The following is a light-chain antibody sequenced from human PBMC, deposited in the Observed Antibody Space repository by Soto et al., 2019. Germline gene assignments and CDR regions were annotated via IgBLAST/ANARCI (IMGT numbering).Light chain of an antibody. CDR3: EQDDTSPPPG. CDR1: QPVCRGC. V-gene: IGKV3-20*01. CDR2: GVS. Sequence: TQSPGTLSLSPGERATISCRASQPVCRGCLAWYQQKSGQAPRLLIFGVSNRATGIPHRFGGSASGTDVTLTITRPEPENCALYFYEQDDTSPPPGFGGGTRV. J-gene: IGKJ4*01.